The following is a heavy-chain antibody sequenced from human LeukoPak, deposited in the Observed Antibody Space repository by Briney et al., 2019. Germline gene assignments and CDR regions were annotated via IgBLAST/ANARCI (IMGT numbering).Heavy chain of an antibody. CDR2: INTNTGNP. V-gene: IGHV7-4-1*02. D-gene: IGHD5-12*01. CDR3: ARVFRGYDWSYYYYMDV. CDR1: GYTFTSYA. Sequence: ASVKVSCKASGYTFTSYAMNWVRQAPGQGLEWMGWINTNTGNPTYAQGFTGRFVFSLDTSVSTAYLQISSLKAEDTAVYYFARVFRGYDWSYYYYMDVWGKGTTVTISS. J-gene: IGHJ6*03.